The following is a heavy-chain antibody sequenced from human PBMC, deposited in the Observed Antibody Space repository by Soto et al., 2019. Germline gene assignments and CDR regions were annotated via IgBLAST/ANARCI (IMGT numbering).Heavy chain of an antibody. CDR1: GFTFSRFW. D-gene: IGHD3-22*01. J-gene: IGHJ4*02. CDR3: ARDTDDSSGYYYGRAFDY. CDR2: IKQDGSEK. V-gene: IGHV3-7*01. Sequence: GGSLRLSCAASGFTFSRFWMNWVRQAPGKGLEWVANIKQDGSEKYYVDSVKGRFIISRDNAKNSLYLQMNSLRVEDTAVYYCARDTDDSSGYYYGRAFDYWGQGTLVTVSS.